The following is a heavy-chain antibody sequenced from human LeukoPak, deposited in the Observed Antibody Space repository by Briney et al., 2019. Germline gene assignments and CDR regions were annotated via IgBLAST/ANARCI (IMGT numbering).Heavy chain of an antibody. V-gene: IGHV4-4*07. CDR2: IYTSGST. CDR1: GGSISSYY. J-gene: IGHJ4*02. CDR3: ARCARSSTSCDFFDY. D-gene: IGHD2-2*01. Sequence: SETLSLTCTVSGGSISSYYWSWIRQPPGKGLEWIGRIYTSGSTNYNPSLKSRVTISVDTSKNQFSLKLSSVIAADTAVYYCARCARSSTSCDFFDYWGQGTLVSVSS.